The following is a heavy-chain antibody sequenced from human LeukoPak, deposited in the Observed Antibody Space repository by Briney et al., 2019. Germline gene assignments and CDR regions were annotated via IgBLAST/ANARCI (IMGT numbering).Heavy chain of an antibody. Sequence: GGSLRLSCAASGFTFTSYSMNWVRQAPGKGLEWVSSISVNSDYIYYGDSMKGRFTVSRDNAKNSLYLQMNSLRAEDTAVYYCARYDGGSGPFDYWGQGTLVTVSS. CDR2: ISVNSDYI. V-gene: IGHV3-21*01. CDR1: GFTFTSYS. J-gene: IGHJ4*02. CDR3: ARYDGGSGPFDY. D-gene: IGHD3-10*01.